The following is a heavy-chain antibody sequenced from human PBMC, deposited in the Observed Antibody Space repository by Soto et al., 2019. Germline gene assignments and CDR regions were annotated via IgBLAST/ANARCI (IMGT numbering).Heavy chain of an antibody. J-gene: IGHJ6*02. CDR3: ARGDWNGYYYYYGMDV. CDR2: IIPIFGTA. CDR1: GGTFSSYA. V-gene: IGHV1-69*13. Sequence: SVKVSCKASGGTFSSYAISWVRQAPGQGLEWMGGIIPIFGTANYAQKYQGRVTITADESTSTAYMELSSLRSEDTAVYYCARGDWNGYYYYYGMDVWGQGTTVTVSS. D-gene: IGHD1-1*01.